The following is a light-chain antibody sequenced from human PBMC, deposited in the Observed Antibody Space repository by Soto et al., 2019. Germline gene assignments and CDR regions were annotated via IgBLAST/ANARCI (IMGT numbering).Light chain of an antibody. CDR1: TGAVTSGHY. CDR3: LLSYRGALVV. Sequence: QAVVTQEPSLTVSPGGTVTLTCGSSTGAVTSGHYPYWFQQKPGQAPRTLIYDTSNKHSWTPARFSGSLLGGKAALTLSGAQPEDEAEYYCLLSYRGALVVFGGGTKVTVL. V-gene: IGLV7-46*01. CDR2: DTS. J-gene: IGLJ2*01.